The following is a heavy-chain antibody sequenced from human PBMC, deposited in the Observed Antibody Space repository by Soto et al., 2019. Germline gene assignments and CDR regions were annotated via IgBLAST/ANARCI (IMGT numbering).Heavy chain of an antibody. Sequence: QVQLVESGGGVVQPGRSLRLSCAASGFTFSSYGMHWVRQAPGKGLEWVAVLWYDGSNKYYADSVKGRFTISRDNSKNTLYPQMNSLRAEDTAVYYCARDQGGYSYGYWDYWGQGTLVTVSS. V-gene: IGHV3-33*01. CDR1: GFTFSSYG. CDR2: LWYDGSNK. D-gene: IGHD5-18*01. CDR3: ARDQGGYSYGYWDY. J-gene: IGHJ4*02.